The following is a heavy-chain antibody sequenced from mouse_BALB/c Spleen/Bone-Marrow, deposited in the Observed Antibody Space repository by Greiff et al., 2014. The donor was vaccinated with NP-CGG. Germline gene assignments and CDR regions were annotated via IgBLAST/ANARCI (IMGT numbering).Heavy chain of an antibody. V-gene: IGHV14-3*02. Sequence: VQLQQPGAELVKPGASVKLSCTASGFNIKDTYMHWVKQRPEQGLEWIGRIDPANGSTKYDPKFQCKATITADASSNTAYLQLSSLTSEAAAVYYCSYGSSYDYFDYWGQGTTLTVSS. CDR2: IDPANGST. D-gene: IGHD1-1*01. J-gene: IGHJ2*01. CDR3: SYGSSYDYFDY. CDR1: GFNIKDTY.